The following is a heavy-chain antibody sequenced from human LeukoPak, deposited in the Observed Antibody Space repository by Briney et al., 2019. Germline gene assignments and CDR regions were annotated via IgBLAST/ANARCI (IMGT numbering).Heavy chain of an antibody. Sequence: GGSLRLSCAASGFTFSSYSMNWVRQAPGKGLEWVSYISSSGSTIDYADSVKGRFTISRDNAKNSLYLQMNSLRAEDTAVYYCARAVSGYKEDYFDYWGQGTLVTVSS. CDR3: ARAVSGYKEDYFDY. CDR1: GFTFSSYS. J-gene: IGHJ4*02. V-gene: IGHV3-48*04. CDR2: ISSSGSTI. D-gene: IGHD3-22*01.